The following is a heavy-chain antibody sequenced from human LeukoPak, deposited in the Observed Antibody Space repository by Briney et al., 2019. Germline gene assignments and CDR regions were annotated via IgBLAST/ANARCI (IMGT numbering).Heavy chain of an antibody. D-gene: IGHD3-16*01. CDR2: ISTGSSYI. Sequence: GGSLRLSCVASGFTFSSYTMNWVRQAPGKGLEWVSSISTGSSYIYYADSVKGRFTISRDNAKNSLYLQMNSLRAEDTAVYFCARGGGLDVWGQGATVTVSS. V-gene: IGHV3-21*06. CDR1: GFTFSSYT. J-gene: IGHJ6*02. CDR3: ARGGGLDV.